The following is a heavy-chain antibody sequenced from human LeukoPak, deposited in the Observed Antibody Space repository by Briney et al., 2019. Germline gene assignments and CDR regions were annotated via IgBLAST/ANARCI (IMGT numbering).Heavy chain of an antibody. CDR2: FDPEDGET. CDR1: GYTVTELS. J-gene: IGHJ4*02. D-gene: IGHD1-26*01. Sequence: ASVKVSCKVSGYTVTELSMHWVGQAPGKGLEWRGGFDPEDGETIYAQKFQGRVTMTEDTSTEPAYMELSSMRSEDTAVYYCATADSGSYYVDDYWGQGPLVPVSS. V-gene: IGHV1-24*01. CDR3: ATADSGSYYVDDY.